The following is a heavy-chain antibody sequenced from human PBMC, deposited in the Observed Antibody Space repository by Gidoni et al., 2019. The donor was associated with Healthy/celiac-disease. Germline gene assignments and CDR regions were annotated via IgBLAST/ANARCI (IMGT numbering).Heavy chain of an antibody. D-gene: IGHD5-18*01. CDR1: GITFDDYA. CDR2: ISWNSGSI. CDR3: AKDFRTYSYGLYYFDY. J-gene: IGHJ4*02. V-gene: IGHV3-9*01. Sequence: EVQLVESGGGLVQPGRSLRLSCAASGITFDDYAMYWVRQAPGKGLEWVSGISWNSGSIGYADSVKGRFTSSRDNAKNSLYLQMNSLRAEDTALYYCAKDFRTYSYGLYYFDYWGQGTLVTVSS.